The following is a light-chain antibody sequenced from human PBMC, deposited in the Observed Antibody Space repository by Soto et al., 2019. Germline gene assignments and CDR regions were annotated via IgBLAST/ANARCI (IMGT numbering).Light chain of an antibody. CDR1: KGISSY. V-gene: IGKV1-8*01. CDR2: AAS. J-gene: IGKJ3*01. Sequence: AIRMTQSPSSLSASTGNRVTITCRASKGISSYLAWYQQKPGKAPKLLIYAASTLQSGVPSRFSGSGSGTDFTLTISCLQSEDFATYYCQQYYSYPPFFGPGTKVDIK. CDR3: QQYYSYPPF.